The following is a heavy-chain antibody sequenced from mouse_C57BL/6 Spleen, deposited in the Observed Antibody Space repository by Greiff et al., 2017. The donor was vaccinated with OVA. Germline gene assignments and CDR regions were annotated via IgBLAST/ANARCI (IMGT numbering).Heavy chain of an antibody. CDR3: TRDQDYGSLFAY. V-gene: IGHV5-9-1*02. D-gene: IGHD1-1*01. CDR2: ISSGGDYI. J-gene: IGHJ3*01. CDR1: GFTFSSYA. Sequence: LQQSGEGLVKPGGSLKLSCAASGFTFSSYAMSWVRQTPEKRLEWVAYISSGGDYIYYADTVKGRFTISRDNARNTLYLQMSSLKSEDTAMYYCTRDQDYGSLFAYWGQGTLVTVSA.